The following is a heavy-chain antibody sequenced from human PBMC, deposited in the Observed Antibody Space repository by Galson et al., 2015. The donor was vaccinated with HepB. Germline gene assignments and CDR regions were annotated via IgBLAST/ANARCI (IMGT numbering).Heavy chain of an antibody. D-gene: IGHD3-22*01. CDR2: IYSGTST. CDR3: ARGPRYYYDSSGPGYFDY. J-gene: IGHJ4*02. V-gene: IGHV3-53*04. Sequence: SLRLSCAASGFTVSSNYMSWVRQAPGKGLEWVSIIYSGTSTSYADSVRGRFTISRHNFKNTLYLQMNSLRAEDTAVYYCARGPRYYYDSSGPGYFDYWGQGTLVTVSS. CDR1: GFTVSSNY.